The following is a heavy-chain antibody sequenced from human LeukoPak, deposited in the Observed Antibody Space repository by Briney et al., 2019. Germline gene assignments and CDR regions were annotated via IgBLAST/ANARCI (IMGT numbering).Heavy chain of an antibody. CDR3: ALPSRGWRFYY. CDR2: ISDDGSKK. V-gene: IGHV3-30*03. CDR1: GFIFSNYG. Sequence: PGRSLRLSCAASGFIFSNYGMHWVRRAPGKGLEWVAVISDDGSKKDYADSVKGRFTISRDNSKNTVYLQMNSLRGDDTAVYYCALPSRGWRFYYCGQGTLLTVSS. D-gene: IGHD6-19*01. J-gene: IGHJ4*02.